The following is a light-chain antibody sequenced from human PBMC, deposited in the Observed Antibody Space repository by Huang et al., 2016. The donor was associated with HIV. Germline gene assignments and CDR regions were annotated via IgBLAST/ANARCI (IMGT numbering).Light chain of an antibody. CDR2: AES. Sequence: DIQMTQSPSSLSASVGDRVTITCRASQNIGSYLNWYQQKPGKAPNLLIYAESNLQGGVPSRFNGSGSGTDFTVTISSLQPEDIASYVCQQTYTTPLTFGGRTKVEIK. CDR1: QNIGSY. V-gene: IGKV1-39*01. CDR3: QQTYTTPLT. J-gene: IGKJ4*01.